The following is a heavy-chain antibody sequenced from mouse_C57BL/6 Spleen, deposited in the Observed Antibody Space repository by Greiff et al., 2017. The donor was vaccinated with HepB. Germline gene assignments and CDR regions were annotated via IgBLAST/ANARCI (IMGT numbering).Heavy chain of an antibody. CDR3: ARQGLLITTKAMDY. J-gene: IGHJ4*01. CDR1: GFTFSSYT. Sequence: DVKLVESGGGLVKPGWSLKLSCAASGFTFSSYTMSWVRQTPEKRLEWVATISGGGGNTYYPDSVKGRFTISRDNAKNTLYLQMSSLRSEDTALYYCARQGLLITTKAMDYWGQGTSVTVSS. V-gene: IGHV5-9*01. D-gene: IGHD1-1*01. CDR2: ISGGGGNT.